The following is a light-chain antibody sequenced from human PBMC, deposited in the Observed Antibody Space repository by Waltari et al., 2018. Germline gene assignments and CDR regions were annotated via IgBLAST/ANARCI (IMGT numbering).Light chain of an antibody. Sequence: DIQMTQSPSSLSASVGDRVTITCQSSQTIDNYLNWYQHKVGEGPRILIYAVFSVQSGVSSRCRGTGSGTNFSLTINNLQPEDFATYYCQQSYSSPKTFGQGTKLEI. CDR1: QTIDNY. CDR2: AVF. J-gene: IGKJ2*01. CDR3: QQSYSSPKT. V-gene: IGKV1-39*01.